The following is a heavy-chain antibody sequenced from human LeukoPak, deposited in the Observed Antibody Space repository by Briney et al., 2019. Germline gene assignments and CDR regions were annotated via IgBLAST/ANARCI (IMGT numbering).Heavy chain of an antibody. Sequence: GGSLRPPCAPSGFTLSRNLMHGLRHAPGKGLEWVSVIYSGGSTYYADSVKGRFTISRDNSKNTLYLQMNSLRAEDTAVYYCARECRRIGITAAAIMGRIYYCYMDVWGKGTTVTVSS. D-gene: IGHD6-13*01. CDR2: IYSGGST. V-gene: IGHV3-53*01. J-gene: IGHJ6*03. CDR3: ARECRRIGITAAAIMGRIYYCYMDV. CDR1: GFTLSRNL.